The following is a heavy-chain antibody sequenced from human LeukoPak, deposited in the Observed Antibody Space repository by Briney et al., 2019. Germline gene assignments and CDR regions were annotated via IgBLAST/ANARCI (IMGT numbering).Heavy chain of an antibody. CDR1: GYSFSDYW. CDR2: IYPGDSDT. J-gene: IGHJ5*02. V-gene: IGHV5-51*01. D-gene: IGHD5-18*01. CDR3: ARTLQSYGHNYFDP. Sequence: GESLKISCKGFGYSFSDYWIGWVRQMPGKGLGWVGIIYPGDSDTRYSPSLQGQVTISADKSISTVYLQWSSLKASDTAMYYCARTLQSYGHNYFDPWGQGTLVTVSS.